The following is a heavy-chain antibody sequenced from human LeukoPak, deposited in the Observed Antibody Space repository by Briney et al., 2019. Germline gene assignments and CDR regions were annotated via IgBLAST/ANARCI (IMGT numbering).Heavy chain of an antibody. V-gene: IGHV4-39*01. Sequence: SETLSLTCTVSAGSITSYSYYWGWIRQPPGKGLGWIACIYYGGDTNYNPSLKSRVTMSVDTSKNQFALKLISVTAADTAVYYCARHRRSSGWPYYFDYWGQGTLVAVSS. CDR3: ARHRRSSGWPYYFDY. CDR1: AGSITSYSYY. D-gene: IGHD6-19*01. CDR2: IYYGGDT. J-gene: IGHJ4*02.